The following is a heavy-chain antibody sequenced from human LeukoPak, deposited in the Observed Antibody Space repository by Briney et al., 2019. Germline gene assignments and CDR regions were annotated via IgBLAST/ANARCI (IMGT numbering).Heavy chain of an antibody. CDR1: GFTFNKYW. J-gene: IGHJ4*02. D-gene: IGHD4-23*01. CDR3: ARGRPHGNDY. V-gene: IGHV3-74*01. Sequence: HPGGSLRLSCVASGFTFNKYWMHWVRQIPGEGLVWVSRIDNNGVETVYADSVKGRFTISRDNAKNTLYLQMNSLRVEDTAVYYCARGRPHGNDYWGQGTLVTVSS. CDR2: IDNNGVET.